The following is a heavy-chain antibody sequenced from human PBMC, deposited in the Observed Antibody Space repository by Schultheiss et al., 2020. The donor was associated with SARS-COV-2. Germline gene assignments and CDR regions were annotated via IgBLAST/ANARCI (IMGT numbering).Heavy chain of an antibody. Sequence: SETLSLTCAVSGGSISSSNWWSWVRQPPGKGLEWIGEIHHSGSTNYKSSLKSRVTISVDKSKNQFSLKLSSVTAADTAVYYCARDPIKEGLTKWFDPWGQGTLLTVSS. J-gene: IGHJ5*02. CDR2: IHHSGST. CDR3: ARDPIKEGLTKWFDP. CDR1: GGSISSSNW. V-gene: IGHV4-4*02. D-gene: IGHD3-3*01.